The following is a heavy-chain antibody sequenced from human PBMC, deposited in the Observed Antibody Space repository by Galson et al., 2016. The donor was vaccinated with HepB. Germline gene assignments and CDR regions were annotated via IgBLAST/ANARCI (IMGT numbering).Heavy chain of an antibody. CDR1: GGSVYNYY. CDR3: VRDQGKVFDY. CDR2: VYYKGNT. J-gene: IGHJ4*02. Sequence: SETLSLTCSVSGGSVYNYYWSWVRQPPGKRLEWIGYVYYKGNTYYNAAFESRATLSVDTHGNQFFLRLRSVTAADTAVYYCVRDQGKVFDYWGQGVLVTVSS. V-gene: IGHV4-59*02. D-gene: IGHD3-10*01.